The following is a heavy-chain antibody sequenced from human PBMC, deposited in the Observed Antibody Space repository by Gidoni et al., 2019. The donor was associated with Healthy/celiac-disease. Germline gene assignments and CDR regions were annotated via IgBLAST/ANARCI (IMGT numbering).Heavy chain of an antibody. D-gene: IGHD6-13*01. CDR2: IIPIFGTA. V-gene: IGHV1-69*06. CDR3: ARLGYRAAGPDYYYYYGMDV. Sequence: QVQLVQSGAEVKKPGSSVKVSCKASGGTFSSYAISWVRQAPGQGLEWMGGIIPIFGTANYAQKFQGRVTITADKSTSTAYMELSSLRSEDTAVYYCARLGYRAAGPDYYYYYGMDVWGQGTTVTVSS. J-gene: IGHJ6*02. CDR1: GGTFSSYA.